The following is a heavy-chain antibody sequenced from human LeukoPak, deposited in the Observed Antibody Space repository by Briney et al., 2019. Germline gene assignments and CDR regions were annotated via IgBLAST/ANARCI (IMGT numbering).Heavy chain of an antibody. V-gene: IGHV4-34*01. J-gene: IGHJ4*02. Sequence: NPSETLSLTSAVYGGSFSGYYWSWIRQPPGGGLEWIGEINHSGSTNYNPSLKSRVTISLDTSKNQFSLHLDSVTAADTAVYYCARSWAGMYYPFYYFDYWGQGTLVSVSS. D-gene: IGHD1-26*01. CDR2: INHSGST. CDR1: GGSFSGYY. CDR3: ARSWAGMYYPFYYFDY.